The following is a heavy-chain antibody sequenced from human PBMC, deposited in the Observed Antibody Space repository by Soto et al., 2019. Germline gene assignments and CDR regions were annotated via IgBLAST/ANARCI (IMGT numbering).Heavy chain of an antibody. V-gene: IGHV3-23*01. CDR2: ISGSGGST. J-gene: IGHJ5*02. D-gene: IGHD3-10*01. Sequence: GGSLRLSCAASGFTFSSYAMSWVRQAPGKGLEWVSAISGSGGSTYYADSVKVRFTISRDNSKNTLYLQMNSLRAEDTAVYYCAKDLGYYGSGSSKPANWFDPWGQGTLVTVSS. CDR1: GFTFSSYA. CDR3: AKDLGYYGSGSSKPANWFDP.